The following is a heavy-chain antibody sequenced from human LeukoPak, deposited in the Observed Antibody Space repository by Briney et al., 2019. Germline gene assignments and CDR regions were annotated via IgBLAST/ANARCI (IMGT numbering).Heavy chain of an antibody. CDR1: GFSFSDHW. D-gene: IGHD4-23*01. CDR2: ISGSGGST. J-gene: IGHJ3*02. CDR3: AKDGNWEDAFDI. Sequence: PGGSLRLSCAASGFSFSDHWLDWVRQAPGKGLEWVSAISGSGGSTYYADSVKGRFTISRDNSKNTLYLQMNSLRAEDTAVYYCAKDGNWEDAFDIWGQGTMVTVSS. V-gene: IGHV3-23*01.